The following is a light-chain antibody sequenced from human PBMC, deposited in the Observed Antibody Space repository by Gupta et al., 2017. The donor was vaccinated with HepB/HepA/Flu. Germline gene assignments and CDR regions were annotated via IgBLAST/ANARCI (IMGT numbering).Light chain of an antibody. J-gene: IGLJ3*02. V-gene: IGLV1-44*01. CDR3: AAWDDSLGGWV. CDR1: SSNIGSTT. Sequence: QSVLTQPPSASGPPGQRVTISCSGSSSNIGSTTVSWYQQLPGTAPKLLIYSNNQRPSGVPNRFSGSKSVPSASLAISGLQSEDEADYYCAAWDDSLGGWVFGGGTELTVL. CDR2: SNN.